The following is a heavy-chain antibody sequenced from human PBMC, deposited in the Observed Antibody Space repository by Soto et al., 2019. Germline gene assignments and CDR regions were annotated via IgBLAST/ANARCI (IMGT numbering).Heavy chain of an antibody. V-gene: IGHV4-39*01. CDR1: GGSISSSSYY. CDR3: ARRSMVRGVTKPPFDY. D-gene: IGHD3-10*01. Sequence: SETLSLTCTVSGGSISSSSYYWGWIRQPPGKGLEWIGSIYYSGSTYYNPSLKSRVTISVDTSKNQFSLKLSSVTAADTAVYYCARRSMVRGVTKPPFDYWGQGTLVTVSS. J-gene: IGHJ4*02. CDR2: IYYSGST.